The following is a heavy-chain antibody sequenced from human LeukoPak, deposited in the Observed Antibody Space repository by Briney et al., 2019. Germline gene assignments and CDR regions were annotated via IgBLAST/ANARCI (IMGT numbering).Heavy chain of an antibody. CDR2: ISSSSSYI. CDR3: ARAQKYSYDAFDI. Sequence: GGSLRLSCAASGFTFSSYSMNWVRQAPGKGLEWVSSISSSSSYIYYADSVKGRFTISRDNAKNSLYLQMNSLSAEDTAVYYCARAQKYSYDAFDIWGQGTMVTVSS. CDR1: GFTFSSYS. V-gene: IGHV3-21*01. J-gene: IGHJ3*02. D-gene: IGHD4-11*01.